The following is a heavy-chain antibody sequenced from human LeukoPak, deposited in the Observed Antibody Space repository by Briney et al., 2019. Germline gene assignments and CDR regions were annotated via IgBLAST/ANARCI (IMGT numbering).Heavy chain of an antibody. V-gene: IGHV1-2*02. CDR1: GYTFTGYY. D-gene: IGHD2-15*01. J-gene: IGHJ4*02. CDR3: ARGGRGPRVFDY. Sequence: ASVKVSCKASGYTFTGYYMHWVRQAPGLGLEWMGWINPHSGGTNYAQKFQGRVTMTRDTSISTAYMELSRLRSDDTAVYYCARGGRGPRVFDYWGQGTLVTVSS. CDR2: INPHSGGT.